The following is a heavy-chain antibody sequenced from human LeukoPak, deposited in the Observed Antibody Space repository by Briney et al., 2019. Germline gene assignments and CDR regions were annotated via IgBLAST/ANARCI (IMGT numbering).Heavy chain of an antibody. D-gene: IGHD3-10*01. Sequence: SETLSLTCTVSGGSISSYYWSWIQQPQGKGLEWIGYIYATGSTNYNPSLKSRVTISVDTSKNQFSLNLRSVTAADTAVYYCARHGSVRSPLGPWGQGTLVTVSS. CDR1: GGSISSYY. V-gene: IGHV4-4*09. CDR3: ARHGSVRSPLGP. J-gene: IGHJ5*02. CDR2: IYATGST.